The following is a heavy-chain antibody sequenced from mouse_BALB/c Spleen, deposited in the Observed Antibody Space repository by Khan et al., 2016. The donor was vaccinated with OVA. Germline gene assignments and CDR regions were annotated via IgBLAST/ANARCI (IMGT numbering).Heavy chain of an antibody. CDR1: GYTFTSYW. J-gene: IGHJ4*01. D-gene: IGHD1-1*01. CDR3: AMENYYGRTCYAMDY. Sequence: DLVKPGASVKLSCKASGYTFTSYWINWIKQRPGQGLEWIGRIAPGSGSSSYNEMFKGKATLTLDTSFSTAYIQLSSLSSEDSAVYFCAMENYYGRTCYAMDYWGQGTSVTVSS. CDR2: IAPGSGSS. V-gene: IGHV1S41*01.